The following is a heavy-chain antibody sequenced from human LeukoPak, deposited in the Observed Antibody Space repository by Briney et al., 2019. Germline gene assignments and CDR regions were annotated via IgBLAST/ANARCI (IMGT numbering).Heavy chain of an antibody. D-gene: IGHD2-2*01. CDR1: GFTFSSYA. CDR2: ISGSGGST. CDR3: AREYRYCSSTSCYWSYFQH. Sequence: PGGSLRLSCAASGFTFSSYAMSWVRQAPGKGLEWVSAISGSGGSTYYADSVKGRFTISRDNSKNTLYLQMNSLRAEDTAVYYCAREYRYCSSTSCYWSYFQHWGQGTLVTVSS. J-gene: IGHJ1*01. V-gene: IGHV3-23*01.